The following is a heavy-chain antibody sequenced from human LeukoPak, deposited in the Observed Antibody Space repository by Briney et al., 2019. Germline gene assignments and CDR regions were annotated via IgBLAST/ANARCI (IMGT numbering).Heavy chain of an antibody. J-gene: IGHJ3*02. V-gene: IGHV4-4*07. D-gene: IGHD6-19*01. Sequence: SETLSLTCTVSGGSISSYYWSWIRQPAGKGLEWIGRIYISGNTNYNPSLKSRVTMSLDTSKNQFSLKLSSVTAADTAVYYCARSHGIAVAADPFDIWGQGTMVTVSS. CDR3: ARSHGIAVAADPFDI. CDR2: IYISGNT. CDR1: GGSISSYY.